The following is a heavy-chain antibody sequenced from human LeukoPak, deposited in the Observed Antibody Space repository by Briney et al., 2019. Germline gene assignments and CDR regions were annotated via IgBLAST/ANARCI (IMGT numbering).Heavy chain of an antibody. CDR3: TTDHPYDFWSGYPSRPFDY. J-gene: IGHJ4*02. CDR2: IKSKTDGSTI. CDR1: GFTFSNAW. V-gene: IGHV3-15*01. D-gene: IGHD3-3*01. Sequence: GGSLRLSCAASGFTFSNAWMSWVRQAPGKGLEWVGRIKSKTDGSTIDYAAPVKGRFTISRDDSKNTLYLQMNSLKTEDTAVYYCTTDHPYDFWSGYPSRPFDYWGQGTLVTVSS.